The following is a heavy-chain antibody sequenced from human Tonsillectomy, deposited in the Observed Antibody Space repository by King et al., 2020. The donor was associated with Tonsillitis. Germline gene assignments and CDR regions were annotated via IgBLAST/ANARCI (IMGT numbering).Heavy chain of an antibody. Sequence: QLVQSGGGLVQPGGSLRLYCEDSGFTFSRYCMSLVRQAPGKGLEWVANIKQDGSEKLYVVSVKGRFTISSDNAKNSLYLQMNSLRAEDTAVYYCATLPPGAVAVDFDYWGQGTLVTVSS. V-gene: IGHV3-7*03. CDR2: IKQDGSEK. CDR3: ATLPPGAVAVDFDY. D-gene: IGHD6-19*01. J-gene: IGHJ4*02. CDR1: GFTFSRYC.